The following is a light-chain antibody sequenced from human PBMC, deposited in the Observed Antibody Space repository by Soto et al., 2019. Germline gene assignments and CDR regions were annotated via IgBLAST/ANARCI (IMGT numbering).Light chain of an antibody. CDR3: QQYNNWPPIT. J-gene: IGKJ5*01. CDR2: SAS. Sequence: DIQMTQSPSSRSASVGERVTITCRASQSISSSFLNWYQQKPGKAPKLLIFSASSLQSGVPSRFSGSGSGTDFTLTISSLQSEDFAVYYCQQYNNWPPITFGQGTRLEIK. CDR1: QSISSSF. V-gene: IGKV1-39*01.